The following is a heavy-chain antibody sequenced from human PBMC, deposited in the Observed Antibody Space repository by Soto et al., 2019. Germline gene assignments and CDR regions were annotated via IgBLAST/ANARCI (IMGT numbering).Heavy chain of an antibody. V-gene: IGHV3-23*01. CDR1: GFTFSNYA. Sequence: GGSLRLSCAASGFTFSNYAMAWVRQAPGKGLEWVSTVSGGGENTHYADSVKGRFTISRDNSKNTLYLQMSSLRAEDTAVYYCARQLWDSGYWGQGT. CDR3: ARQLWDSGY. J-gene: IGHJ4*02. CDR2: VSGGGENT. D-gene: IGHD5-18*01.